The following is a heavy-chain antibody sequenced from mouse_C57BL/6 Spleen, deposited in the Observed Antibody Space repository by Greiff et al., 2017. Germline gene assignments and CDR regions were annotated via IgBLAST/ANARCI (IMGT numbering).Heavy chain of an antibody. CDR1: GYTFTDYN. CDR2: INPNNGGT. J-gene: IGHJ4*01. V-gene: IGHV1-18*01. Sequence: VQLQQSGPELVKPGASVKIPCKASGYTFTDYNMDWVKQSHGKSLEWIGDINPNNGGTIYNQKFKGKATLTVDKSSSTAYMELRSLTSEDTAVYYCARSIYYSISYAMDYWGQGTSVTVSS. CDR3: ARSIYYSISYAMDY. D-gene: IGHD2-5*01.